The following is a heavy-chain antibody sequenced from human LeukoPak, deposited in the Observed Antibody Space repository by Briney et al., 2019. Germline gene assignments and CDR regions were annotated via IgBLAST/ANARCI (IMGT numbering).Heavy chain of an antibody. CDR3: ASLTNYQRTDFDY. CDR2: INPNSGVT. V-gene: IGHV1-2*06. D-gene: IGHD4/OR15-4a*01. J-gene: IGHJ4*02. CDR1: GYTFTGYY. Sequence: ASVKVSCTASGYTFTGYYIHCVRQAPGQGLECMGRINPNSGVTNYAQKFQGRVSMTRDTSITTAYMELSRLTSDDTAVYYCASLTNYQRTDFDYWGQGTLVTVSS.